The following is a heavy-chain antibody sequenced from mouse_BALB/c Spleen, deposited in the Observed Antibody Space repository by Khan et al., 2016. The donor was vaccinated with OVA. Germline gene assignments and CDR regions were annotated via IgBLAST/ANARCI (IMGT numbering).Heavy chain of an antibody. Sequence: EVQLVESGAELVKPGASVKLSCTASGFNIKDNYIHWVKQRPEQGLEWIGRIQPANGNTKYDPKFQGKATITADTSSNTAFLQVSSLTSEDSAVDYCALPSSDPRNFDVWGAGTTGTVSS. CDR3: ALPSSDPRNFDV. CDR1: GFNIKDNY. V-gene: IGHV14-3*02. J-gene: IGHJ1*01. CDR2: IQPANGNT.